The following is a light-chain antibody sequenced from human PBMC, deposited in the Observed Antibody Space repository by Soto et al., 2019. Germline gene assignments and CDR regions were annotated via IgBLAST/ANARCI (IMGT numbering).Light chain of an antibody. Sequence: DRVXITCRASQVIGVYLAWFQQRPGNAPKLLIYAASTLQSGVPSRFSGSGSGTDFTLTISSLQPEDVATYYCQKYNSAPLTFGGGTKVDIK. CDR1: QVIGVY. CDR2: AAS. CDR3: QKYNSAPLT. J-gene: IGKJ4*01. V-gene: IGKV1-27*01.